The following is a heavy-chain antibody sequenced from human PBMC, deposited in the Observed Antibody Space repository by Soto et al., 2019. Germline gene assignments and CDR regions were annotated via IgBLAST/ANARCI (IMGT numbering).Heavy chain of an antibody. Sequence: SETLSLTCIISSGSITTSSYYWGWIRQPPGKGLEWIGSVYYLGNTYYNPSLKSRVTISVDTSKNQFSVYLRSVTAADTAVYCCARQSPTGDPDYWGLGTLVTVSS. J-gene: IGHJ4*02. CDR1: SGSITTSSYY. D-gene: IGHD4-17*01. CDR3: ARQSPTGDPDY. V-gene: IGHV4-39*01. CDR2: VYYLGNT.